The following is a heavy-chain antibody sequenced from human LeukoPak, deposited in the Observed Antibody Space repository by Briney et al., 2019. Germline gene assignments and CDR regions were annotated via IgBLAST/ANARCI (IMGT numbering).Heavy chain of an antibody. D-gene: IGHD1-26*01. Sequence: GASVTVSFKASGYTFTSYGISWVRQAPGQGLEWMGWISGYNGNTNYAQKVQGRVTMTADTSTSTAFMELRSLRSDDTAVYYCARDRIVGAEDDAFHFWGQGTMVTVSS. CDR1: GYTFTSYG. CDR2: ISGYNGNT. CDR3: ARDRIVGAEDDAFHF. V-gene: IGHV1-18*01. J-gene: IGHJ3*01.